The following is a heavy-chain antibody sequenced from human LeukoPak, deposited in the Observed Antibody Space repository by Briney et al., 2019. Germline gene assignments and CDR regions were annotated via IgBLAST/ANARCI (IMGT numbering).Heavy chain of an antibody. Sequence: GGSLRLSCAASGFTFSGYSMNWVRQAPGKGLEWVSSISSSSSYIYYADSVKGRFTISRDNAKNSLYLQMNSLRAEDTAVYYCAREITGHYYFDYWGQGTLVTVSS. J-gene: IGHJ4*02. D-gene: IGHD1-20*01. CDR3: AREITGHYYFDY. CDR2: ISSSSSYI. V-gene: IGHV3-21*01. CDR1: GFTFSGYS.